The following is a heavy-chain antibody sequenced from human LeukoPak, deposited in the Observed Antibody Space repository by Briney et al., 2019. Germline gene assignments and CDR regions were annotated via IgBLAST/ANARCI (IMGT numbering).Heavy chain of an antibody. CDR1: GFTFSSYS. CDR3: ARDYYDSSGYYRY. Sequence: GGSVRLSCAASGFTFSSYSMNWVRQAPGKGLEWVSSISSSSSYIYYADSVKGRFTISRDNAKNSLYLQMNSLRAEDRAVYYCARDYYDSSGYYRYWGQGTLVTVPS. CDR2: ISSSSSYI. J-gene: IGHJ4*02. V-gene: IGHV3-21*01. D-gene: IGHD3-22*01.